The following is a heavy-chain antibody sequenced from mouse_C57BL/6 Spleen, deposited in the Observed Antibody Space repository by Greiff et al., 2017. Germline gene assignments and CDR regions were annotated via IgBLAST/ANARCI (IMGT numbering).Heavy chain of an antibody. CDR3: AIQGDDGWEYYAMDY. J-gene: IGHJ4*01. CDR2: ISSGGSYT. V-gene: IGHV5-6*01. Sequence: DVHLVESGGDLVKPGGSLKLSCAASGFTFSSYGMSWVRQTPDKRLEWVATISSGGSYTYYPDSVKGRFTISRDNAKNTLYLQMSSLKSEDTAMYYCAIQGDDGWEYYAMDYWGQGTSVTVSS. CDR1: GFTFSSYG. D-gene: IGHD2-3*01.